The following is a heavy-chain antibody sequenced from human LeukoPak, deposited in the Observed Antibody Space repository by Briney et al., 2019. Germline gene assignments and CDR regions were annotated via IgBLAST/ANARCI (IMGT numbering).Heavy chain of an antibody. Sequence: SQTLSLTCTVSGGSISSGSYYWSWIRQPAGKGLEWIGRIYTSGSTNYNPSLKSRVTISVDTSKNQFSLKLSSVTAADTAVYYCVRGPGGTHYYDSRGLWNWFDPWGQGTLVTVSS. CDR2: IYTSGST. J-gene: IGHJ5*02. V-gene: IGHV4-61*02. CDR1: GGSISSGSYY. CDR3: VRGPGGTHYYDSRGLWNWFDP. D-gene: IGHD3-22*01.